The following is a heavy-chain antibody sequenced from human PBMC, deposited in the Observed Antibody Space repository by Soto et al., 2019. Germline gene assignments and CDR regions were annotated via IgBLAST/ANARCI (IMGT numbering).Heavy chain of an antibody. CDR2: ISYDGSDK. CDR3: AREANTAMVIDN. V-gene: IGHV3-30*04. J-gene: IGHJ4*02. CDR1: GFPFRSYT. Sequence: QVQLVESGGGVVQPGRSLRLSCAASGFPFRSYTIHWVRQAPGKGLVWVAAISYDGSDKLYVGSVKGRFTLSRDNSMNTVYLQMDSLRVEDTAVYYCAREANTAMVIDNWGQGTLVTVSS. D-gene: IGHD5-18*01.